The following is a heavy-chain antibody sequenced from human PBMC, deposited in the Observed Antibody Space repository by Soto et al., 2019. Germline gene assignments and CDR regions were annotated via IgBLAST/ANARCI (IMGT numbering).Heavy chain of an antibody. CDR2: ISSTRATI. D-gene: IGHD3-16*01. Sequence: EVQLVESGGGLVQPGGSRRLSCAASKFTFSGYSLNWVRQAPGKGREWVSYISSTRATIYYADSGKGRFTISRDDAKNSLYLQMNSLRDEDTAVYYCARGSEKGGGPWGQGTLVTVSS. CDR3: ARGSEKGGGP. J-gene: IGHJ5*02. CDR1: KFTFSGYS. V-gene: IGHV3-48*02.